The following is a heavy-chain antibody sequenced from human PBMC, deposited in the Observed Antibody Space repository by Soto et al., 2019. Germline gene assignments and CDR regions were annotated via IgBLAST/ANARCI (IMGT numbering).Heavy chain of an antibody. CDR3: ARDSRGDYYFDY. J-gene: IGHJ4*02. Sequence: EVQLVESGGGLVKPGGSLRLSCAASGFTFSSYTMNWVRQAPGKGLEWVSSSSSSSSYIYYADSVKGRFTISRDNAKNSLFLQMNSLRAEDTAVYYCARDSRGDYYFDYWGQGTLVTVYS. V-gene: IGHV3-21*01. CDR2: SSSSSSYI. D-gene: IGHD3-10*01. CDR1: GFTFSSYT.